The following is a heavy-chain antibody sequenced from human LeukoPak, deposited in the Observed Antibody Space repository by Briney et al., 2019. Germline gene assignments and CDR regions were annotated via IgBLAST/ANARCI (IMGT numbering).Heavy chain of an antibody. CDR1: GFTFSTYA. V-gene: IGHV3-23*01. Sequence: GGSLRLSCAASGFTFSTYAMSWVRQAPGKGLEWVSGFSGGGGYTHYADSVKGRSTISRDNAKNTVYLQMNSLRAEDTAVYYCATSRTFDYWGQGTLVTVSS. CDR2: FSGGGGYT. J-gene: IGHJ4*02. D-gene: IGHD1-1*01. CDR3: ATSRTFDY.